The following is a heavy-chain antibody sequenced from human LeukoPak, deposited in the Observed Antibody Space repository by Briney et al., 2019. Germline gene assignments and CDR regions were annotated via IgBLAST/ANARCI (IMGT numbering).Heavy chain of an antibody. CDR1: GGSFSGYY. Sequence: PSETLSLTCAVYGGSFSGYYWTWIRQPPGKGLEWIGEINHSGSTNYNPSLKSRVTISVDTSKNHLSLKLNSVTAADTAVYYCATSPPSLPTGVRYYFDYWGQGTLVTVSS. CDR2: INHSGST. CDR3: ATSPPSLPTGVRYYFDY. V-gene: IGHV4-34*01. J-gene: IGHJ4*02. D-gene: IGHD1-1*01.